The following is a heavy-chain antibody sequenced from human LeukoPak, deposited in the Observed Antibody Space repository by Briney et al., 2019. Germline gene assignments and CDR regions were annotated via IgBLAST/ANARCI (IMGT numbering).Heavy chain of an antibody. Sequence: SETLSLTCAVYGGSLSGYYWSRIRQAPGKGLEWIGEINDGENTNYNPSLKSRVILSVDTSKNQFSLKLNSVTAADTGIYYCARETAAAGSFIAIHDFWGQGTLVTVSS. CDR2: INDGENT. CDR1: GGSLSGYY. V-gene: IGHV4-34*01. D-gene: IGHD6-13*01. J-gene: IGHJ4*02. CDR3: ARETAAAGSFIAIHDF.